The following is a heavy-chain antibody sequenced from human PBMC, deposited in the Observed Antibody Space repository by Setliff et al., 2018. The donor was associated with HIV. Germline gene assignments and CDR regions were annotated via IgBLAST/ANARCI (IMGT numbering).Heavy chain of an antibody. Sequence: SETLSLTCTVSGGSISSRNYYWAWIRQPPGKGLEWIGTIYYSGTTHYNPSLNSRVIISVDTSKNQFSLRLNSVTAADTAVYYCARETSVTPVGLDHWGQGTLVTVSS. D-gene: IGHD1-1*01. V-gene: IGHV4-39*02. J-gene: IGHJ1*01. CDR2: IYYSGTT. CDR1: GGSISSRNYY. CDR3: ARETSVTPVGLDH.